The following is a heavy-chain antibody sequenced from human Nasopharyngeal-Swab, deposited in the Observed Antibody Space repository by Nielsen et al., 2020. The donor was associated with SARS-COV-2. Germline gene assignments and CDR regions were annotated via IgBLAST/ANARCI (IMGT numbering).Heavy chain of an antibody. CDR3: ASRTGYYDILTGSERSQRPNWFDP. CDR2: INHSGST. Sequence: WIRQPPGKRLEWIGEINHSGSTNYNPSLKSRVTISVDTSKNQFSLKLSSVTAADTAVYYCASRTGYYDILTGSERSQRPNWFDPWGQGTLVTVSS. V-gene: IGHV4-34*01. J-gene: IGHJ5*02. D-gene: IGHD3-9*01.